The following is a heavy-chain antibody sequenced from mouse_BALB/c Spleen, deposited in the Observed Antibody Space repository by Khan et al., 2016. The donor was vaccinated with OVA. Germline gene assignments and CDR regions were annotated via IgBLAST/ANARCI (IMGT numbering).Heavy chain of an antibody. CDR1: GYTFTDHA. Sequence: QVQLQQSDAELVKPGASVKISCKASGYTFTDHAIHWVKQKPEQGLEWIGYISPGNGDIKYNEKVKGKATLTADKSSRNAYMPLNSMTYYESAVYFCKRDDYYGSSYGYWGQGTTLTVSS. V-gene: IGHV1S53*02. D-gene: IGHD1-1*01. CDR3: KRDDYYGSSYGY. J-gene: IGHJ2*01. CDR2: ISPGNGDI.